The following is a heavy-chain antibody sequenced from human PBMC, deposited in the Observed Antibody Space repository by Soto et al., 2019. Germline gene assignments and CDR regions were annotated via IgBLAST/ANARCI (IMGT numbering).Heavy chain of an antibody. D-gene: IGHD6-13*01. CDR1: GYTFTSYD. CDR2: MNPNSGNT. Sequence: GASVKVSCKASGYTFTSYDINWVRQATGQGLEWMGWMNPNSGNTGYAQKLQGRVTMTTDTSTSTAYMELRSLRSDDTAVYYCARDLFYGYSSSWSYFDYWGQGTLVTVSS. J-gene: IGHJ4*02. CDR3: ARDLFYGYSSSWSYFDY. V-gene: IGHV1-8*01.